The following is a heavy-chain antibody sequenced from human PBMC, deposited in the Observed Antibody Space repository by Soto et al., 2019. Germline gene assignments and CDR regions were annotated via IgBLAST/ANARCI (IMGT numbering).Heavy chain of an antibody. Sequence: SQSLSLTCAISGDSVSSNSAAWNWIRQSPSRGLEWLGRTYYRSKWYNDYAVSVKSRITINPDTSKNQFSLQLNSVTPEDAAVYFCARTLSSSAENWCGTWGQGTLVTVSS. J-gene: IGHJ5*01. CDR3: ARTLSSSAENWCGT. CDR2: TYYRSKWYN. D-gene: IGHD6-6*01. CDR1: GDSVSSNSAA. V-gene: IGHV6-1*01.